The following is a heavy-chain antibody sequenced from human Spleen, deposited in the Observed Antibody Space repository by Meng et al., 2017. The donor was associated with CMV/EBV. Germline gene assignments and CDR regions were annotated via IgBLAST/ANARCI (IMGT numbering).Heavy chain of an antibody. D-gene: IGHD6-13*01. Sequence: GESLKISCVGSGFIFSGYDMHWVRQAPGKGLEWISYIRGSGTTTDYANSVKGRFTISRDNAKNTLYLQMNSLRAEDTAVYYCASSIAATGDYWGQGTLVTVSS. CDR2: IRGSGTTT. J-gene: IGHJ4*02. CDR3: ASSIAATGDY. CDR1: GFIFSGYD. V-gene: IGHV3-48*03.